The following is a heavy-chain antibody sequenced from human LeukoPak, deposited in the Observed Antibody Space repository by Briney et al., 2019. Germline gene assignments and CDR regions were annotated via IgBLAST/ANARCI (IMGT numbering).Heavy chain of an antibody. D-gene: IGHD6-19*01. V-gene: IGHV3-30*03. CDR1: GFTFSSYG. J-gene: IGHJ4*02. Sequence: PGGSLRLSCAASGFTFSSYGMHWVRQAPGKGLEWVAVISYDGSNKYYADSVKGRFTISRDNSKNTLYLQMNSLRAEDTAVYYCEEGAVAGTVVDYWGQGTLVTVSS. CDR3: EEGAVAGTVVDY. CDR2: ISYDGSNK.